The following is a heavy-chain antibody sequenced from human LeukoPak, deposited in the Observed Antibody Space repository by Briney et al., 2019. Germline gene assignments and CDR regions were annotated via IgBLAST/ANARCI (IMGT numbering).Heavy chain of an antibody. CDR3: ARDLNGPSYYGSGTEVSDY. Sequence: GASVKVSCKASGYTFTSYYMHWVRQAPGQGLEWMGIINPSGGSTSYAQKFQGRVTMTRDTSTSTVYMELSSLRSEDTAVYYCARDLNGPSYYGSGTEVSDYWGQGTLVTVSS. CDR1: GYTFTSYY. J-gene: IGHJ4*02. CDR2: INPSGGST. V-gene: IGHV1-46*01. D-gene: IGHD3-10*01.